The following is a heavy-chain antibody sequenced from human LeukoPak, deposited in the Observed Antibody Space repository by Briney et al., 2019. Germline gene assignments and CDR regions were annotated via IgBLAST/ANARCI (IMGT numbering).Heavy chain of an antibody. CDR2: IYYSGST. CDR3: ARASRTLGYCTTTNCYGAFDI. CDR1: GGSVSSGSYY. D-gene: IGHD2-2*01. J-gene: IGHJ3*02. Sequence: PSETLSLTCTVSGGSVSSGSYYWSWIRQPPGKGLEWIGYIYYSGSTNYNPSLKSRVTISVDTSKNQFSLKLSSVTAADTAVYYCARASRTLGYCTTTNCYGAFDIWGQGTMDTVSS. V-gene: IGHV4-61*01.